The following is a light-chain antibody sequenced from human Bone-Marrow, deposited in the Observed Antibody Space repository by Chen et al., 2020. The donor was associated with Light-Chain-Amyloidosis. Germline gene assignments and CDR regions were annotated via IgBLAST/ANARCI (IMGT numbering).Light chain of an antibody. CDR3: QQYYSTPWT. Sequence: DIVMTQSPDSLAVSLGETATINCKSSQSVLYSSNNKNYLAWYQQKPGQPPKLLIYWASTRESGVPDRFSGSGSGTDFTLTIISLQAEDVAVYYCQQYYSTPWTFGQGTKVEIK. CDR1: QSVLYSSNNKNY. V-gene: IGKV4-1*01. CDR2: WAS. J-gene: IGKJ1*01.